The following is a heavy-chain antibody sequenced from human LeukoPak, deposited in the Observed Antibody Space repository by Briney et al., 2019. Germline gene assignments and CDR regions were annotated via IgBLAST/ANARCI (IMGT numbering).Heavy chain of an antibody. CDR3: ARVKRDYGDQHFDY. D-gene: IGHD4-17*01. J-gene: IGHJ4*02. CDR1: GGSISSGGYY. Sequence: PSQTLSLTCTVSGGSISSGGYYWSWIRQHPGKGLEWIGYIYYSGSTYYNPSLKSRVTISVDTSKNQFSLKLSSGTAADTAVYYCARVKRDYGDQHFDYWGQGTLVTVSS. CDR2: IYYSGST. V-gene: IGHV4-31*03.